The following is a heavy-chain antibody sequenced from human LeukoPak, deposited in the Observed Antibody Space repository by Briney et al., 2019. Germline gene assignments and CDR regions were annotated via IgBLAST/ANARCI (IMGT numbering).Heavy chain of an antibody. V-gene: IGHV1-3*01. CDR2: INAGNGDT. Sequence: ASVKVSFTASGYTFARHAIHWVRQAPGQRLEWMGWINAGNGDTKYSQKFQGRVTFTGDTSASTAYMELSSLKSEDTAVYYCATVTRGTTLDHWGQGTLVTVSS. J-gene: IGHJ5*02. CDR1: GYTFARHA. D-gene: IGHD4-23*01. CDR3: ATVTRGTTLDH.